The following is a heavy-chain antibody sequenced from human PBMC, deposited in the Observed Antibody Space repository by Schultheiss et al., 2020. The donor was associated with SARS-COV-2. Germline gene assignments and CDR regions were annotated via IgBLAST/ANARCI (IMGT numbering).Heavy chain of an antibody. CDR2: IYTSGST. J-gene: IGHJ3*02. CDR1: GGSISSSSYY. V-gene: IGHV4-39*06. D-gene: IGHD3-22*01. CDR3: ARYNLVITGPDAFDI. Sequence: SQTLSLTCTVSGGSISSSSYYWGWIRQPPGKGLEWIGSIYTSGSTNYNPSLKSRVTMSVDTSKNQFALKLSSVTAADTAVYYCARYNLVITGPDAFDIWGQGTMVTVSS.